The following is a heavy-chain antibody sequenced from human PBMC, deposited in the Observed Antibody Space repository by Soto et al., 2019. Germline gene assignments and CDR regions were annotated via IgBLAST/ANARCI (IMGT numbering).Heavy chain of an antibody. J-gene: IGHJ5*02. CDR2: IIPIFGTA. CDR3: ARDKGPITMVRGLPKNNWFDP. V-gene: IGHV1-69*13. Sequence: SVKVSCKASGGTFSSYAISWVRQAPGQGLEWMGGIIPIFGTANYAQKFQGRVTITADESTSTAYMELSSLRSEDTAVYYCARDKGPITMVRGLPKNNWFDPWCQGTLVTVSS. D-gene: IGHD3-10*01. CDR1: GGTFSSYA.